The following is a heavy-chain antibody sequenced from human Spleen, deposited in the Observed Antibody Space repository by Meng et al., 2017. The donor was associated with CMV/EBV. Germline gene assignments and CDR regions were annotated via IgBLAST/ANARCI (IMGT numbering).Heavy chain of an antibody. D-gene: IGHD3-3*01. CDR3: AKAVYDFWSGPFDY. CDR1: GLTFSSYA. CDR2: IYSGGSST. V-gene: IGHV3-23*03. J-gene: IGHJ4*02. Sequence: GGSLRLSCAASGLTFSSYAMSWVRQAPGKGLEWVSVIYSGGSSTYYADSVKGRFTISRDDSKNTLYLQMNSLRAEDTAAYYCAKAVYDFWSGPFDYWGQGTLVTVSS.